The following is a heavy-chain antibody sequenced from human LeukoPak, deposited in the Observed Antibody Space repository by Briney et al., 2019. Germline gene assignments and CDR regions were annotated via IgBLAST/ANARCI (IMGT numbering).Heavy chain of an antibody. J-gene: IGHJ4*02. CDR3: ARGPYYDYVWGSYRPTNFDY. D-gene: IGHD3-16*02. CDR1: GGSISSYY. Sequence: SETLSLTCTVSGGSISSYYWSWIRQPAGKGLEWIGRIYTSGSTNYNPSLKSRVTMSVDTSKNQFSLKLSSVTAADTAVYYCARGPYYDYVWGSYRPTNFDYWGQGTLVTVSS. V-gene: IGHV4-4*07. CDR2: IYTSGST.